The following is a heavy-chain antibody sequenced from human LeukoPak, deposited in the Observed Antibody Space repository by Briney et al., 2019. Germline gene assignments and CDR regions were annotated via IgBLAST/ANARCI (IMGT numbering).Heavy chain of an antibody. CDR3: ARKKTSSAENWFDP. Sequence: SETLSLTCTVSGGSISSGGYYWSWIRQHPGKGLEWIGYIYYTGSTYYNPSLKSRVTIPVDTSKNQFSLNLSSVTAADTAVYYCARKKTSSAENWFDPWGPGTPVTVSS. D-gene: IGHD1-7*01. J-gene: IGHJ5*02. V-gene: IGHV4-31*03. CDR2: IYYTGST. CDR1: GGSISSGGYY.